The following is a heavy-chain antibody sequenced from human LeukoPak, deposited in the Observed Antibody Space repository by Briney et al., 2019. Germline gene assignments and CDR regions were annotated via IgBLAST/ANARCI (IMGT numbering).Heavy chain of an antibody. CDR1: GGSISSYY. V-gene: IGHV4-59*01. CDR3: ARSPTSYSYGYSWFDP. J-gene: IGHJ5*02. D-gene: IGHD5-18*01. Sequence: PSETLSLTCTISGGSISSYYWSWIRQPPGKGLEWIGYVYYSGITNYNPSLKSRVTMSVDTSSNHFSLKLTSVTAADTAVYYCARSPTSYSYGYSWFDPWGQGTLVTVSS. CDR2: VYYSGIT.